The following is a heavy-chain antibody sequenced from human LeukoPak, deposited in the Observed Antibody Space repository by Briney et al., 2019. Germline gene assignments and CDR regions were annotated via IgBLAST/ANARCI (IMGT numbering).Heavy chain of an antibody. CDR2: IYYSGGT. Sequence: SETLSLTCTVSGGSITSSSYYWGWLRQPPGKGLEWIGSIYYSGGTYYNPSLKSRVTISVDTSKNQFSLQLNSVTPEDTAVYYCARDSHRATYYDYYGMDVWGQGTTVTVSS. J-gene: IGHJ6*02. D-gene: IGHD1-14*01. CDR3: ARDSHRATYYDYYGMDV. CDR1: GGSITSSSYY. V-gene: IGHV4-39*02.